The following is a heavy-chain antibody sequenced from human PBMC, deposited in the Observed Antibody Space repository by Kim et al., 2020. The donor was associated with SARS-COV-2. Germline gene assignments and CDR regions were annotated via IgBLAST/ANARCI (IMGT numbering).Heavy chain of an antibody. CDR2: VNGDGGGT. Sequence: GGSLRLSCTASGFTFRNYAMSWVRQAPGKGLEWVSTVNGDGGGTYYADSVKGRFTISRDNSKNTVFLQMNSLRAEDTAIYYCADPPNSNYWGQGTLVMVSS. CDR3: ADPPNSNY. CDR1: GFTFRNYA. J-gene: IGHJ4*02. D-gene: IGHD7-27*01. V-gene: IGHV3-23*01.